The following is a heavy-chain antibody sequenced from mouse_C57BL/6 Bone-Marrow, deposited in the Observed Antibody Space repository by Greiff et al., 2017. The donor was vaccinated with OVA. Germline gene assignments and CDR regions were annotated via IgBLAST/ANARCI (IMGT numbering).Heavy chain of an antibody. Sequence: EVQLVESGGGLVKPGGSLKLSCAASGFTFSDYGMHWVRQAPEKGLEWVAYISSGSSTIYYADTVKGRFTISRDNARNTLYLQMSSLKSEDTAMYYCTVGYYSNSPWFAYWGQGTLVTVSA. J-gene: IGHJ3*01. V-gene: IGHV5-17*03. CDR2: ISSGSSTI. CDR1: GFTFSDYG. CDR3: TVGYYSNSPWFAY. D-gene: IGHD2-5*01.